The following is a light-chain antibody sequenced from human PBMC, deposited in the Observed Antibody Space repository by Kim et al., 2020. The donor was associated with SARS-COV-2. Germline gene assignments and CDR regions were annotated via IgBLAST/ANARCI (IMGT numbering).Light chain of an antibody. CDR2: GAS. CDR3: QQYGSSPRT. J-gene: IGKJ1*01. Sequence: SPGERATLSCRASQSVSSNCLAWYQQKPGQAPRLLIYGASSRATGIPDRFSGSGSGTDFTLTISRLETDDFAVYYCQQYGSSPRTFGQGTKVDIK. V-gene: IGKV3-20*01. CDR1: QSVSSNC.